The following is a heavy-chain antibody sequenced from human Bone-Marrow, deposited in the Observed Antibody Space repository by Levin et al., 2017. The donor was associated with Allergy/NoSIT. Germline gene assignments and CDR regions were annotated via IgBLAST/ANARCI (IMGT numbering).Heavy chain of an antibody. CDR3: ASWAMFYYDGSDFDYFYYGMDV. Sequence: AGGSLRLSCAASGLSFSNYDMTWVRQAPGKGLEWVSSISGGSSRIYYADSVKGRFTISRDNAKNSLYLQMNSLRVEDTAVYYCASWAMFYYDGSDFDYFYYGMDVWGQGTTVAVSS. CDR1: GLSFSNYD. V-gene: IGHV3-21*06. D-gene: IGHD3-16*01. CDR2: ISGGSSRI. J-gene: IGHJ6*02.